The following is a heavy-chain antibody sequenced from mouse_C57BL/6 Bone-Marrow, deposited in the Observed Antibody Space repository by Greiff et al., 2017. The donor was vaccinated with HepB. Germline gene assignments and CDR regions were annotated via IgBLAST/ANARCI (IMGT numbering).Heavy chain of an antibody. V-gene: IGHV1-59*01. Sequence: QVQLKQPGAELVRPGTSVKLSCKASGYTFTSYWMHWVKQRPGQGLEWIGVIDPSDSYTNYNQKFKGKATLTVDTSSSTAYMQLSSLTSEDSAVYYCARPILSIYYYGSSYSWFAYWGQGTLVTVSA. CDR3: ARPILSIYYYGSSYSWFAY. CDR1: GYTFTSYW. J-gene: IGHJ3*01. D-gene: IGHD1-1*01. CDR2: IDPSDSYT.